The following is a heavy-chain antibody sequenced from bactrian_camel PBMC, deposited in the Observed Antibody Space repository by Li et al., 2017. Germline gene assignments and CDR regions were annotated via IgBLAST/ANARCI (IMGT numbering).Heavy chain of an antibody. CDR1: GIHYNGYC. CDR2: LRFGDRGE. J-gene: IGHJ4*01. CDR3: AAATNGLEDSSPIMARRYNY. V-gene: IGHV3S1*01. Sequence: HVQLVESGGGSVQAGGSLSLTCTVSGIHYNGYCLGWFRQAPGKEREGVAALRFGDRGEFYADSVKGRFTIKGDISRDRFENTLYLQMDRLKPDDTGMYFCAAATNGLEDSSPIMARRYNYWSQGTQVTVS. D-gene: IGHD6*01.